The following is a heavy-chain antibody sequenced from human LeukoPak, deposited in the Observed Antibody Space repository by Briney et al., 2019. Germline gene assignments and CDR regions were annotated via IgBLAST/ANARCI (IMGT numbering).Heavy chain of an antibody. CDR2: ISGSGGGT. Sequence: GGSLRLSCAASGFTFNNYAMTWVRQAPGKGLEWVSAISGSGGGTYNADSVKGRFTISRDNSKNTLYLQMNSLRAEDTAVYYCARDAGGGDYFDYWGQGTLVTVSS. D-gene: IGHD3-10*01. CDR1: GFTFNNYA. J-gene: IGHJ4*02. CDR3: ARDAGGGDYFDY. V-gene: IGHV3-23*01.